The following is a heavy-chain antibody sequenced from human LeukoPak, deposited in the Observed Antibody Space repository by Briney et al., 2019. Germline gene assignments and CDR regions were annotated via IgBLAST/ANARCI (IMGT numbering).Heavy chain of an antibody. CDR2: IYPGDSDT. J-gene: IGHJ5*02. D-gene: IGHD6-13*01. V-gene: IGHV5-51*01. Sequence: GESLKISCKGSGYSFTSYWIGWVRQMPGKGLEWMGIIYPGDSDTRYSPSFQGQVTISADKSISTAYLQWSSLKASDTAMYYCARLKYSSGWSGWFDPWGQGTLVTVSS. CDR1: GYSFTSYW. CDR3: ARLKYSSGWSGWFDP.